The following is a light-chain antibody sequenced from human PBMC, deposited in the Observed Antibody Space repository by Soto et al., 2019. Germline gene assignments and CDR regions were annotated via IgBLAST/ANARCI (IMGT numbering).Light chain of an antibody. V-gene: IGLV1-40*01. CDR3: QSFDTSLGASRV. CDR1: RSNIGAGYD. Sequence: QPVLTQPPSVSGAPGQRVTISCTGSRSNIGAGYDVHWYQHLPGTAPKLLVHGNTIRPSGVPDRFSGSKSGTSASLAITGLQAEDEADYYCQSFDTSLGASRVFGGGTQLTVL. CDR2: GNT. J-gene: IGLJ2*01.